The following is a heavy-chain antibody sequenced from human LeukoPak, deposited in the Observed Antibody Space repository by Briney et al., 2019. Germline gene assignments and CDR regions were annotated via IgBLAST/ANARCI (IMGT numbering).Heavy chain of an antibody. Sequence: GSSVKVSCKASGYIFTGYYMHWVRQAAGQGLEWMGWIHTNTGGTNDAQKFQGRVTVNRDTSINTAYLDLSRLTSDDTAVYYCARGSMVRGGGWFDPWGQGTLVTVSS. CDR2: IHTNTGGT. J-gene: IGHJ5*02. CDR3: ARGSMVRGGGWFDP. V-gene: IGHV1-2*02. CDR1: GYIFTGYY. D-gene: IGHD3-10*01.